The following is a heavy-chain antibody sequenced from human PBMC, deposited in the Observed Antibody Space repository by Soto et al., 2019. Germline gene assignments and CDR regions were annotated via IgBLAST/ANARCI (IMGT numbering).Heavy chain of an antibody. CDR2: IIPIFGTA. CDR1: GGTFSSYA. V-gene: IGHV1-69*01. CDR3: ARASSSYYYDSSGYYSYYYYGMDV. J-gene: IGHJ6*02. Sequence: QVQLVQSGAEVQKPGSSVKVSCKASGGTFSSYAISWVRQAPGQGLEWMGGIIPIFGTANYAQKFQGRVTITADESTSTAYMELSSLRSEDTAVYYCARASSSYYYDSSGYYSYYYYGMDVWGQGTTVTVSS. D-gene: IGHD3-22*01.